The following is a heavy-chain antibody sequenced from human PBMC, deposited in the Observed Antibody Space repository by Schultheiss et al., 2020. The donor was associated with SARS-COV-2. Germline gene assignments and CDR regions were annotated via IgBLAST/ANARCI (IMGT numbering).Heavy chain of an antibody. CDR1: GFTFGDYA. CDR2: IRSIAYGATT. V-gene: IGHV3-49*03. D-gene: IGHD2-21*02. CDR3: TRRGGDHAWFDP. J-gene: IGHJ5*02. Sequence: GGSLRLSCITSGFTFGDYAMSWFRQAPGKGLEWVGFIRSIAYGATTEYAASVKGRFTISRDDSKSIAFLHMNSLKTEDTAVYYCTRRGGDHAWFDPWGQGTLVTVSS.